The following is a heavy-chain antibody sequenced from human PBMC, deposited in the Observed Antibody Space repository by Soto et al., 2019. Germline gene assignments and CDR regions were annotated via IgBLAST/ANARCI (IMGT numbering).Heavy chain of an antibody. V-gene: IGHV1-69*01. J-gene: IGHJ4*02. CDR2: IIPMIPRT. D-gene: IGHD3-9*01. CDR3: ASWDYDVLTGYSYDD. CDR1: GGTFNNYG. Sequence: QVQLVQSGAEVKKPGSSVKVSCKASGGTFNNYGMGWVRQAPGQGLEWMGGIIPMIPRTNYAQKFQGRVTLTADASRSTAYMELRSLRSEDTAVYYCASWDYDVLTGYSYDDWGQATLVTVSS.